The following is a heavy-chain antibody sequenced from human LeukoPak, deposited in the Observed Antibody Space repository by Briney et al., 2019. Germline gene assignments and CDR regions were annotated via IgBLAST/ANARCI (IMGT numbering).Heavy chain of an antibody. CDR2: IIPILGIT. J-gene: IGHJ6*02. D-gene: IGHD3-22*01. CDR1: GGTFSSYA. CDR3: ARSNYYDSGGSNYVMDV. Sequence: ASVKVSCKASGGTFSSYALSWVRPAPGQGREWMGRIIPILGITNYAQKFQSRVTITADKSTYTAYMELSSLRSEDTAVYYCARSNYYDSGGSNYVMDVWGQGTTVTVSS. V-gene: IGHV1-69*04.